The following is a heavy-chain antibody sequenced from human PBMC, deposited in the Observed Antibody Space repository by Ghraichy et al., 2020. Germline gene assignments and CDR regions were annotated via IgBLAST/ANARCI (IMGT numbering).Heavy chain of an antibody. V-gene: IGHV4-4*02. D-gene: IGHD6-19*01. Sequence: SETLSLTCAVSGGSISSSNWWSWVRQPPGKGLEWIGEIYHSGSTNYNPSLKSRVTISVDKSKNQFSLKLSSVTAADTAVYYCARGSGWYGRGVLYYFDYWGQGTLVTVSS. CDR1: GGSISSSNW. CDR2: IYHSGST. J-gene: IGHJ4*02. CDR3: ARGSGWYGRGVLYYFDY.